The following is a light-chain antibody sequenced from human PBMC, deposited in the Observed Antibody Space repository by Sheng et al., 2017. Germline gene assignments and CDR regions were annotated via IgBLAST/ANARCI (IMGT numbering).Light chain of an antibody. J-gene: IGLJ2*01. CDR3: TSYAGSGLVV. CDR2: EVN. Sequence: QSALTQPASVSGSPGQSITISCTGTSSDVGSYDYVSWYQQHPGKAPKLMIFEVNKRPSGVPDRFSGSKSGNTASLTVSGLQTEDEADYYCTSYAGSGLVVFGGGTKLTVL. V-gene: IGLV2-8*01. CDR1: SSDVGSYDY.